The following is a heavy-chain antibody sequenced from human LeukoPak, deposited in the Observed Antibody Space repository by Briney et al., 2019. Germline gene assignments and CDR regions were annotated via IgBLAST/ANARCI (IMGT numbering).Heavy chain of an antibody. Sequence: GGSLRLSCVASKFNFAMSWVRQTAGKGLEWVSAISGSGDSTFYRDSVKGRFTVSRDNSKNTLYLQMHSLRAEDTAVYYCAKDATNRPHWGQGTLVTVSS. V-gene: IGHV3-23*01. CDR2: ISGSGDST. J-gene: IGHJ4*02. CDR1: KFNFA. CDR3: AKDATNRPH. D-gene: IGHD2-8*01.